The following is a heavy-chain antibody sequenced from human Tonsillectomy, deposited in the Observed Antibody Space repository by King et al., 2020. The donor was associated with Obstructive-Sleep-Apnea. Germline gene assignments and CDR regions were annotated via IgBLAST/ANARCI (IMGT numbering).Heavy chain of an antibody. CDR1: GFTFSSYR. J-gene: IGHJ4*02. Sequence: VQLVESGGGLVQPGGSLRLSCAASGFTFSSYRMNWVRQAPGKGLEWVSYISSSSSTIYYADSVKGRFTISRDNAKNSLYLQMNSLRAEDTAVYYCAGTLPLRDDSSGYYGVGLDYWGQGSLVTVSS. CDR3: AGTLPLRDDSSGYYGVGLDY. V-gene: IGHV3-48*04. CDR2: ISSSSSTI. D-gene: IGHD3-22*01.